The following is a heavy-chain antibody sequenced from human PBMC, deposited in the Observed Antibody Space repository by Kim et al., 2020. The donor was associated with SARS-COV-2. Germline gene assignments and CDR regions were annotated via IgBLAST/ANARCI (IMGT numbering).Heavy chain of an antibody. J-gene: IGHJ3*02. CDR3: ASEKDIVVVPAATFAFDI. CDR1: GGTFSSYA. D-gene: IGHD2-2*01. Sequence: SVKVSCKASGGTFSSYAISWVRQAPGQGLEWMGGIIPIFGTANYAQKFQGRVTITADESTSTAYMELSSLRSEDTAVYYCASEKDIVVVPAATFAFDIWGQGTMVTVSS. CDR2: IIPIFGTA. V-gene: IGHV1-69*13.